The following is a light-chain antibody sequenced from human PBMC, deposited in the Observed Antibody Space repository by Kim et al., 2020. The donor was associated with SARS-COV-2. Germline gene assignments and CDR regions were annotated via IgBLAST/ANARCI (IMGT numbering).Light chain of an antibody. Sequence: QSVLTQPPSASGTPGQRVTISCSGIRSNIGNNFVSWYQQVPGTAPKLLIYSNNQRPAGVPDRFSGSKSGTSASLAISGLQSEDEGDYFCAAWDDSLNGPVFGGGTQLTVL. J-gene: IGLJ2*01. CDR2: SNN. CDR3: AAWDDSLNGPV. CDR1: RSNIGNNF. V-gene: IGLV1-44*01.